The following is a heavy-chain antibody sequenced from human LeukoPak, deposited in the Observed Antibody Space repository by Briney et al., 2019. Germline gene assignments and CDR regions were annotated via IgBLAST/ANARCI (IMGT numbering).Heavy chain of an antibody. CDR2: IKQDESEK. CDR3: SRVYYQDSGTSYRHLDY. D-gene: IGHD3-22*01. V-gene: IGHV3-7*01. CDR1: GFTFRNYC. Sequence: GGSLRLSCAASGFTFRNYCMTWVRQVPGKGLEGVASIKQDESEKYFLGSVEGRFTISRDNADNSLYLQMNSLGAEDPAVYYCSRVYYQDSGTSYRHLDYWGQGTLVTVSS. J-gene: IGHJ4*02.